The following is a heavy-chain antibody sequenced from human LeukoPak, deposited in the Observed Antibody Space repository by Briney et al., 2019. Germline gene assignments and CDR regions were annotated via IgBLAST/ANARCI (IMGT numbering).Heavy chain of an antibody. D-gene: IGHD3-10*01. CDR1: GVTFSSYA. CDR2: ISGSGGST. V-gene: IGHV3-23*01. J-gene: IGHJ4*02. CDR3: ARYRGVYPDYYFDY. Sequence: PGGSLRLSCAASGVTFSSYAMSWVRQAPGKGLEWVSAISGSGGSTYYADSVKGLFTISRDNSKNTLYLQMNSLSAEDTAVYYCARYRGVYPDYYFDYWGQGTLVTVSS.